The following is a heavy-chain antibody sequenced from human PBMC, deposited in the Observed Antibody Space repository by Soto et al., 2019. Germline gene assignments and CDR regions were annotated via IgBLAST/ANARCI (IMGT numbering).Heavy chain of an antibody. V-gene: IGHV4-30-2*01. D-gene: IGHD6-19*01. J-gene: IGHJ3*02. CDR1: DGSICSWGYS. CDR2: IYHSGST. CDR3: AREVAGTWSAFDI. Sequence: LSDTCTVADGSICSWGYSWSWIRQPPGKGLEWIGYIYHSGSTYYNPSLKSRVTISVDRSKNQFSLKLSSVTAADTAVYYCAREVAGTWSAFDIWGQGTMVTVSS.